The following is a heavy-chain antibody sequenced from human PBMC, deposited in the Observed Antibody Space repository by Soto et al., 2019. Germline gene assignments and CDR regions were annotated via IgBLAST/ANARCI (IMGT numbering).Heavy chain of an antibody. CDR3: TTDTPDWEPENPFDY. Sequence: GGSLRLSCAASGFTFSNAWMSWVRQAPGKGLEWVGRIKSKTDGGTTDYAAPVKGRFTISRDDSKNTLYLQMNSLKTEDTAVYYCTTDTPDWEPENPFDYWGEGTMVTVYS. CDR1: GFTFSNAW. V-gene: IGHV3-15*01. J-gene: IGHJ4*02. D-gene: IGHD1-26*01. CDR2: IKSKTDGGTT.